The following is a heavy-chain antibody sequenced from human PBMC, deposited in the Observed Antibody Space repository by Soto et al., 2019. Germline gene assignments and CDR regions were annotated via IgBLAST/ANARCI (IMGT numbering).Heavy chain of an antibody. D-gene: IGHD3-9*01. CDR3: LSLLTPYDTPGPSWFGP. J-gene: IGHJ5*02. V-gene: IGHV4-39*02. CDR2: IDYRGST. Sequence: PSETLSLTCTVSGDSISKSGHYWGWIRQPPGKALEWIGGIDYRGSTLYNPSLRSRITMSIATSKKFFSLKMTSVSASDTALYYCLSLLTPYDTPGPSWFGPWGQGTLVTVSS. CDR1: GDSISKSGHY.